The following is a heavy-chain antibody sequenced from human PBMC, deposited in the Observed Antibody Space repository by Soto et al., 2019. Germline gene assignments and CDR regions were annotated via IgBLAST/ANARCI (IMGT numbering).Heavy chain of an antibody. CDR2: IYYSGST. CDR1: GGSISSYY. V-gene: IGHV4-59*08. D-gene: IGHD2-15*01. CDR3: ARGYCSGGSCYSRFFDY. J-gene: IGHJ4*02. Sequence: SETLSLTCTVSGGSISSYYWTWIRQPPGKGLEWIGYIYYSGSTNYNPSLKSRVTISVDTSKNQFSLKLSSVTAADTAVYYCARGYCSGGSCYSRFFDYWGQGTLVTVSS.